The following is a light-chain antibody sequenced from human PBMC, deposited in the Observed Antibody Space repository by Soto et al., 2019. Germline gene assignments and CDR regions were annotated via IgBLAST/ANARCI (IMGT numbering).Light chain of an antibody. CDR1: QSVSSN. J-gene: IGKJ4*01. CDR3: QPYIRWPLT. Sequence: EIVMTQSQATLSVSPGERSTLSCTASQSVSSNLAWYQQKPGQAHSLLIYGAYTRATGTTARFSGSGSGTEFTITISSLQSEDFAVYYCQPYIRWPLTVGGVTQVEIK. V-gene: IGKV3-15*01. CDR2: GAY.